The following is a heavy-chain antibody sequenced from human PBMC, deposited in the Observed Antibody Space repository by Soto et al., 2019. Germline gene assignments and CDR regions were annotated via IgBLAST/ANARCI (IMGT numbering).Heavy chain of an antibody. V-gene: IGHV3-66*01. CDR2: IYSGGST. J-gene: IGHJ3*02. D-gene: IGHD6-25*01. CDR3: ARVPEDLAPDDSFVI. Sequence: GGSLRLSCAASGFTVSSNYMSWVRQAPGKGLEWVSVIYSGGSTYYADSVKGRFTISRDNSKNTLYLQMNSLRAEDTAVYYCARVPEDLAPDDSFVILGQGTMVTVPS. CDR1: GFTVSSNY.